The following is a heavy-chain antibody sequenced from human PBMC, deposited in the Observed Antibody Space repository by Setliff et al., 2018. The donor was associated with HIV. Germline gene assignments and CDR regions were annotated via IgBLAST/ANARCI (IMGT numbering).Heavy chain of an antibody. CDR1: GGSISSSSYY. D-gene: IGHD2-15*01. CDR2: IYYSGST. V-gene: IGHV4-39*01. Sequence: PSETLSLTCTVSGGSISSSSYYWGWIRQPPGKGLEWIGSIYYSGSTYYNPSLKSRVTISVDTSKNQFSLQLSSVTAADTAVYYCARGAGGGSGNDDYFDYWGQGTLVTVSS. CDR3: ARGAGGGSGNDDYFDY. J-gene: IGHJ4*02.